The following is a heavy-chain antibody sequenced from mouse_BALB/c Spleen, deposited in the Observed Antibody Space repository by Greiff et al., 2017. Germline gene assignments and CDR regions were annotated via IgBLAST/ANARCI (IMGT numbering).Heavy chain of an antibody. D-gene: IGHD2-14*01. Sequence: EVQLQQSGPELVKPGASVKMSCKASGYTFTSYVMHWVKQKPGQGLEWIGYINPYNDGTKYNEKFKGKATLTSDKASSTAYMELSSLTSEDSAVYYCARGGYDDWFAYWGQGTLVTVSA. CDR3: ARGGYDDWFAY. CDR2: INPYNDGT. J-gene: IGHJ3*01. CDR1: GYTFTSYV. V-gene: IGHV1-14*01.